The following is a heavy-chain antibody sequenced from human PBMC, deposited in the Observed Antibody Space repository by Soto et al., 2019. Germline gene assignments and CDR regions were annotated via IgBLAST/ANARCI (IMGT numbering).Heavy chain of an antibody. CDR2: MNPNSGNT. CDR3: ARGPHYDFWSGYYTLPFY. Sequence: ASVKVSCKASGYTFTSYDINWVRQATGQGLGWMGWMNPNSGNTGYAQKFQGRVTMTRNTSISTAYMELSSLRSEDTAVYYCARGPHYDFWSGYYTLPFYWGQGTLVTVSS. J-gene: IGHJ4*02. D-gene: IGHD3-3*01. V-gene: IGHV1-8*01. CDR1: GYTFTSYD.